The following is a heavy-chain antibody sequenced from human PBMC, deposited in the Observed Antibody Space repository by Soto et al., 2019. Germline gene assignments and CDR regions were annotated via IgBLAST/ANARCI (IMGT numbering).Heavy chain of an antibody. CDR1: GFTVSSNY. CDR2: IYSGGST. V-gene: IGHV3-66*01. Sequence: GGSLRLSCAASGFTVSSNYMSWVRQAPGKGLEWVSVIYSGGSTYYADSVKGRFTISRDNSKNTLYLQMNSLRAEDTAVYYCARGANGERKDAFDIWGQGTMVTVSS. D-gene: IGHD4-17*01. CDR3: ARGANGERKDAFDI. J-gene: IGHJ3*02.